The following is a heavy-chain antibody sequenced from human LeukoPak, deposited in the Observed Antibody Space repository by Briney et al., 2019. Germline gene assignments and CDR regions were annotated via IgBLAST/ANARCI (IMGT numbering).Heavy chain of an antibody. Sequence: PSETLSLTCTVSGVSISNYYWSWIRQPPGKGLEWIGYIYNGGSTNYHPSLKSRVTISVDTSKNQFSLKLSSVTAADTAVYYCARGLRLGELSLMSDAFDIWGQGTMVTVSS. CDR3: ARGLRLGELSLMSDAFDI. CDR2: IYNGGST. D-gene: IGHD3-16*02. CDR1: GVSISNYY. J-gene: IGHJ3*02. V-gene: IGHV4-59*01.